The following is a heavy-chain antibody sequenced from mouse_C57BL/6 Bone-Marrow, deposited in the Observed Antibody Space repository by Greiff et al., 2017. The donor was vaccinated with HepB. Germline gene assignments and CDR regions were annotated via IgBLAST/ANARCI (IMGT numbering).Heavy chain of an antibody. Sequence: QVQLQQSGAELVKPGASVKMSCKASGYTFTSYWISWVKQRPGQGLEWIGEIYPRSGITNYNEKFKGKATLTADKSSSTAYMELRSLTSEDSAVYFGARDYYSSSQNAYGGQGTLVTFSA. D-gene: IGHD1-1*01. V-gene: IGHV1-81*01. J-gene: IGHJ3*01. CDR1: GYTFTSYW. CDR2: IYPRSGIT. CDR3: ARDYYSSSQNAY.